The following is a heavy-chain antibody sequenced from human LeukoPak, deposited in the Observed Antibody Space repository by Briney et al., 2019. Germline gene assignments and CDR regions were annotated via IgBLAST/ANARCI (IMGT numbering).Heavy chain of an antibody. CDR1: GFTVSSNY. Sequence: GGSLRLSCAASGFTVSSNYMSWVRQAPGKGLECVSILYSGGDTYYADSVEGRFTISRDNSKNTLSLQMNSLRAEDTAVYYCARVRGTYGQNWFDPWGQGTLVTVSS. D-gene: IGHD3-10*01. CDR2: LYSGGDT. J-gene: IGHJ5*02. V-gene: IGHV3-66*01. CDR3: ARVRGTYGQNWFDP.